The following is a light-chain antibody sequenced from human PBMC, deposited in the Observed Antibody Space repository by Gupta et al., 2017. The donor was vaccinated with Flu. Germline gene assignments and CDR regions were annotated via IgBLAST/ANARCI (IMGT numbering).Light chain of an antibody. CDR2: GAS. Sequence: EIVLTQSPGTLSLSPGERATLSCRASQSVSSSYLAWYQQKPGQAPRLLISGASSRATGIPDRFSGSGSGTDLTLTISRLEPEDFAVYYCQQYGSSPFTFGPGTKVDIK. CDR3: QQYGSSPFT. CDR1: QSVSSSY. V-gene: IGKV3-20*01. J-gene: IGKJ3*01.